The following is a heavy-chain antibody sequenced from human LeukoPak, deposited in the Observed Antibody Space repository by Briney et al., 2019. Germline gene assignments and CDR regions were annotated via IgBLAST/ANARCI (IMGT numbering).Heavy chain of an antibody. V-gene: IGHV5-51*01. D-gene: IGHD5-12*01. CDR3: ARHVGGWLRISEFDY. Sequence: GESLKISCKGSGYSFTSYWIGWVRQMPGKGLEWMGIIYPGDSDTRYSPSFQGQVTISADKSISTAYLQWSSLKASDTAMYYCARHVGGWLRISEFDYWGQGTLVTVS. J-gene: IGHJ4*02. CDR1: GYSFTSYW. CDR2: IYPGDSDT.